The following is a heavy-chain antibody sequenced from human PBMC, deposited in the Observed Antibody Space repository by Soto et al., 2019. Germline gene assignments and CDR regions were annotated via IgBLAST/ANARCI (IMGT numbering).Heavy chain of an antibody. CDR1: GFTFSSYG. D-gene: IGHD6-13*01. CDR3: ARDIAAAGTSYYYYGMDV. Sequence: QVQLVESGGGVVQPGRSLRLSCAASGFTFSSYGMHWVRQAPGKGLEWVAVIWNDGSNKYYADSVKGRSTISRDNSKNTLYLQMNSLRAEDTAVYYWARDIAAAGTSYYYYGMDVWGQGTTVTVSS. V-gene: IGHV3-33*01. CDR2: IWNDGSNK. J-gene: IGHJ6*02.